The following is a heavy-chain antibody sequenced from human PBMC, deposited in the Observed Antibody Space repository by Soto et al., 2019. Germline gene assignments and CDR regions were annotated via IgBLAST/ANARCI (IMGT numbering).Heavy chain of an antibody. J-gene: IGHJ6*02. D-gene: IGHD3-10*01. CDR2: IYYSGST. V-gene: IGHV4-59*01. Sequence: KPSETLSLTCTVSGGSISSYYWSWIRQPPGKGLEWIGYIYYSGSTNYNPSLKSRVTISVDTSKNQFSLKLSSVTAADTAVYYCARDGSGYYGSGSDYYYGMDVWGQGTTVTVSS. CDR3: ARDGSGYYGSGSDYYYGMDV. CDR1: GGSISSYY.